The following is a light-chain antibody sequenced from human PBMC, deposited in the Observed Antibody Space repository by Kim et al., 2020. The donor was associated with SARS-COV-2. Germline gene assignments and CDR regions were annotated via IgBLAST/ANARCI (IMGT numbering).Light chain of an antibody. CDR3: QSYNRDNVL. CDR1: SGSIDDNY. J-gene: IGLJ2*01. V-gene: IGLV6-57*03. Sequence: GTTVTISCTRSSGSIDDNYVQWYQQRPGGVPTAVIYEDDQRPSGVSDRFSGSIDNSSNSASLTISGLRTEDAADYYCQSYNRDNVLFGGGTQLTVL. CDR2: EDD.